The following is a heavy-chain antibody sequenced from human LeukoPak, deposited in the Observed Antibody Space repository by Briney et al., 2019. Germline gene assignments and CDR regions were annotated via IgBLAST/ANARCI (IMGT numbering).Heavy chain of an antibody. V-gene: IGHV3-23*01. D-gene: IGHD6-6*01. J-gene: IGHJ3*02. CDR3: AKERSSGLHDAFDI. CDR1: GFTFSSYA. Sequence: PGGSPRLXCAASGFTFSSYAMNWVRQAPGKGLEWVSVVYGGGDKTYYADSVKGRFAISRDNSKNTLYLQMNSLRVDDTAVYYCAKERSSGLHDAFDIWGQGTMVTVST. CDR2: VYGGGDKT.